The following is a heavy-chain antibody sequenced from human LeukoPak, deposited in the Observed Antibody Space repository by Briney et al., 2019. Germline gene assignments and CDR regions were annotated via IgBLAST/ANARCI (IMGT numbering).Heavy chain of an antibody. CDR3: ARGLPYYYGSGSYLGWFDP. CDR1: GGSISSGDYY. Sequence: SETLSLTCTVSGGSISSGDYYWSWIRQPPGKGLEWIGYIYYSGSTSYNPSLKSRVTILVDTSKNQFSLKLSSMTAADTAVYYCARGLPYYYGSGSYLGWFDPWGQGTLVTVSS. CDR2: IYYSGST. J-gene: IGHJ5*02. V-gene: IGHV4-30-4*08. D-gene: IGHD3-10*01.